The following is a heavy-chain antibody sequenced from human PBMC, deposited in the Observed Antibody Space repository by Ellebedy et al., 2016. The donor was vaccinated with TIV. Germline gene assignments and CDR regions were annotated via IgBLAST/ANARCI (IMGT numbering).Heavy chain of an antibody. CDR2: INHSGST. D-gene: IGHD3-3*01. V-gene: IGHV4-34*01. CDR3: ARGCRVFWSGNWFNP. Sequence: SETLSLTXAVYGGSFSGYYWSWIRQPPGKGLEWIGEINHSGSTNYNPSLKSRVTISVDTSKNQFSLKLSSVTAADTAVYYCARGCRVFWSGNWFNPWGQGTLVTVSS. CDR1: GGSFSGYY. J-gene: IGHJ5*02.